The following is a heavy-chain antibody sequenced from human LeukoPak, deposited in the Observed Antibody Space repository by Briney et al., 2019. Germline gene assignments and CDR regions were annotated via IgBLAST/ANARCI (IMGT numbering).Heavy chain of an antibody. V-gene: IGHV3-30-3*01. J-gene: IGHJ4*02. CDR1: GFTFSSYA. D-gene: IGHD3-22*01. Sequence: GGSLRLPCAASGFTFSSYAMHWVRQAPGKGLEWVAVISYDGSNKYYADSVKGRFTISRDNSKNTLYLQMNSLRAEDTAVYYCARDPQWLSYFGYWGQGTLVTVSS. CDR2: ISYDGSNK. CDR3: ARDPQWLSYFGY.